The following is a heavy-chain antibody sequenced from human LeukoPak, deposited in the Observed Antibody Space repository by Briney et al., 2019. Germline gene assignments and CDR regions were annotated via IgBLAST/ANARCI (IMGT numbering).Heavy chain of an antibody. V-gene: IGHV3-30*03. CDR1: GFTFSSYG. Sequence: GGPLRLSCAASGFTFSSYGMHWVRQAPGKGLEWVAVISYDGSNKYYADSVKGRFTISRDNSQSTLYLQMNSLRAEDTAVYYCARARNNYDSSGFSALDYWGQGTLVTVSS. D-gene: IGHD3-22*01. CDR2: ISYDGSNK. CDR3: ARARNNYDSSGFSALDY. J-gene: IGHJ4*02.